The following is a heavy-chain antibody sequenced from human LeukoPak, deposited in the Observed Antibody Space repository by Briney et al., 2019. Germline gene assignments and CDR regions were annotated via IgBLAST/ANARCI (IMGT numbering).Heavy chain of an antibody. CDR2: IYSGGST. CDR1: GFTVSSNY. V-gene: IGHV3-66*02. J-gene: IGHJ4*02. CDR3: ARGRYYDTLDY. Sequence: GGSLRLSCAASGFTVSSNYMNWVRQAPGKGLEWASVIYSGGSTYYADSVKGRFTISRDNSKNTLFLQMNSLRTEDTAVYYCARGRYYDTLDYWGQGTLVTVSS. D-gene: IGHD3-22*01.